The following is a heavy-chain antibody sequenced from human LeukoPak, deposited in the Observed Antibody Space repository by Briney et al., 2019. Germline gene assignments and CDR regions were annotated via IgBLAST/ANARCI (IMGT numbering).Heavy chain of an antibody. CDR3: AREGEVGASDY. D-gene: IGHD1-26*01. CDR2: IYYSGST. CDR1: GGSISSGDYY. Sequence: SQTLPLTCTVSGGSISSGDYYWSWIRQPPGKGLEWIGYIYYSGSTYYNPSLKSRVTISVDTSKNQFSLKLSSVTAADTAVYYCAREGEVGASDYWGQGTLVTVSS. V-gene: IGHV4-30-4*08. J-gene: IGHJ4*02.